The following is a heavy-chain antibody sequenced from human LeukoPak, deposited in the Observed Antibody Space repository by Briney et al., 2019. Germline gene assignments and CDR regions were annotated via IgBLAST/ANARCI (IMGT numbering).Heavy chain of an antibody. D-gene: IGHD2-2*01. CDR1: GFTFSSYW. CDR2: IKQDGSEK. Sequence: GGSLRLSCAASGFTFSSYWMSWVRQAPGKGLEWVANIKQDGSEKYYVDSVKGRFTISRDNAKNSLYLQMNSLRAEDTAVYYCARDPSVVVPAAMGAFDIWGQGTMVTVSS. CDR3: ARDPSVVVPAAMGAFDI. J-gene: IGHJ3*02. V-gene: IGHV3-7*01.